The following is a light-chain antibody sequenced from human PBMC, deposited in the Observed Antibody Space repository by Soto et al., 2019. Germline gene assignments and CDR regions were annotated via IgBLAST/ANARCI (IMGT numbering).Light chain of an antibody. Sequence: EIAMTQSPATLSVSPGERATLSCRASQSVSSNLAWYQQKPGQAPRLLIYGASTRATGVPARFSGSGSGTEFTLTISSLQTEDFAVYYCHQYNSYPPAFGQGTRLEIK. CDR1: QSVSSN. V-gene: IGKV3-15*01. CDR3: HQYNSYPPA. CDR2: GAS. J-gene: IGKJ5*01.